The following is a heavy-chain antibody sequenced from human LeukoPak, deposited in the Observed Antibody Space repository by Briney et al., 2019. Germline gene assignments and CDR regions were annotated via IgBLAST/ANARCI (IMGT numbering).Heavy chain of an antibody. CDR2: INPGGGNT. J-gene: IGHJ3*02. Sequence: ASVKVSCKASGYTFANYYVHWVRQAPGQGLEWMGLINPGGGNTNYAQNFQGRVTMTRDTSASTVYMELSSLRSEDTAIYYCARIRDGYNDAYDIWGQGTVVTVPS. CDR3: ARIRDGYNDAYDI. D-gene: IGHD5-24*01. CDR1: GYTFANYY. V-gene: IGHV1-46*01.